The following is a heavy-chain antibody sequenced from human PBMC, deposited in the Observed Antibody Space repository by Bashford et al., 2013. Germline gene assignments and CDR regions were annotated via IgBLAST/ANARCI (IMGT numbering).Heavy chain of an antibody. CDR2: IDWDDDK. CDR1: GFSLSSNGMR. Sequence: SGPTLVKPTQTLTLTCTFSGFSLSSNGMRVNWIRQPPGKALEWLARIDWDDDKFYSTSLKTRLTISRDISKNQVVLTMTNMDPVDTATYYCARNGGYYYGYYYYPMDVWGQGTTVTVSS. D-gene: IGHD3-22*01. J-gene: IGHJ6*02. V-gene: IGHV2-70*04. CDR3: ARNGGYYYGYYYYPMDV.